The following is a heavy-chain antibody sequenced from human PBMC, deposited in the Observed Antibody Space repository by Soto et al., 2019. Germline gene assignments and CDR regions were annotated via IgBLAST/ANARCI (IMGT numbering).Heavy chain of an antibody. CDR1: GFSLTTTGVG. Sequence: QITLKESGPTLVKPTQTLTLTCTFSGFSLTTTGVGVGWIRQPPVKALEWLALIYWNDDTRYSPSLKSRLTITKDTSKTQVVLTMTHMDPVDTAPYFCVHRHLWSGSSFSYWGLGTLVTVSS. V-gene: IGHV2-5*01. CDR2: IYWNDDT. J-gene: IGHJ4*02. CDR3: VHRHLWSGSSFSY. D-gene: IGHD3-3*01.